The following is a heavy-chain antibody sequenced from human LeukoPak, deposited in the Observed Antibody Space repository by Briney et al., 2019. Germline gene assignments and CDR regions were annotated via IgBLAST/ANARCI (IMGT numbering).Heavy chain of an antibody. CDR1: GFTFSGAW. J-gene: IGHJ4*02. D-gene: IGHD1-26*01. Sequence: PGGSLRLSCTASGFTFSGAWMTWVRQAPGKGLEWVANIREDGTEKNYVDSVKGRFTISRDNAKNSLFLQMSNLRAEDTAVYYCARRGYHDYSGFDYWGQGTLVTVSS. CDR2: IREDGTEK. CDR3: ARRGYHDYSGFDY. V-gene: IGHV3-7*01.